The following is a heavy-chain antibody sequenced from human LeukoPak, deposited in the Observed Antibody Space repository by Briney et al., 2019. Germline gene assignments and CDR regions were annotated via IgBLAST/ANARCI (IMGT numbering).Heavy chain of an antibody. D-gene: IGHD3-10*01. CDR2: ISGSGGST. CDR3: AKVATYYYGSGSPHDAFDI. V-gene: IGHV3-23*01. J-gene: IGHJ3*02. Sequence: GGSLGLSCAASGFTFSSYAMSWVRQAPGKGLEWVSAISGSGGSTYYADSVKGRFTISRDNSKNTLYLQMNSLRAEDTAVYYCAKVATYYYGSGSPHDAFDIWGQGTMVTVSS. CDR1: GFTFSSYA.